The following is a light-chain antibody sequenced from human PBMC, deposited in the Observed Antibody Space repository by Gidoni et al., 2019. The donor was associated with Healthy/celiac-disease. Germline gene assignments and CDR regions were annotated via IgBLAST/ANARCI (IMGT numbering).Light chain of an antibody. V-gene: IGKV3-15*01. CDR3: QQYNKGRT. CDR2: GAS. CDR1: QSVSSN. J-gene: IGKJ1*01. Sequence: IVMSQSQATLSVSPGERATLPCRASQSVSSNLAWYQQNPGQAPRLLIYGASTRATGSPARCSGSGYWTEFTLTISSLQSEDFAVYYCQQYNKGRTFGQGTKVEIK.